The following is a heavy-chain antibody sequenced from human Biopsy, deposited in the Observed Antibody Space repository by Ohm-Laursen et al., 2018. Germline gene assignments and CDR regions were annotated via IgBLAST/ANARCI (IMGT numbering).Heavy chain of an antibody. CDR3: TRGGYYYDSLAYYYWFDP. CDR2: INAKTGDT. CDR1: GYTFTGYH. Sequence: PSVTASCKVSGYTFTGYHVHWVRQAPGQGLGWMGWINAKTGDTNYAQKFQGRVTMTRDTSISTAYVDLSSLRSDDPAVYYCTRGGYYYDSLAYYYWFDPWGQGTLVTVSS. V-gene: IGHV1-2*02. D-gene: IGHD3-22*01. J-gene: IGHJ5*02.